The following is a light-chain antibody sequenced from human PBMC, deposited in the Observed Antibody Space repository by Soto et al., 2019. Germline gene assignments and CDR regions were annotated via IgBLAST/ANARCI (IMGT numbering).Light chain of an antibody. Sequence: DIQMTQAPSSLSASVGDRLSVTCRTLQNITKFLNWYQEKPGKAPKVLIYVTSNLENGVPSRFSGSGSGTHFTLSVSSLQPDDFATYYCQQTFSAPGTFGPGTRVEVK. V-gene: IGKV1-39*01. CDR3: QQTFSAPGT. J-gene: IGKJ1*01. CDR2: VTS. CDR1: QNITKF.